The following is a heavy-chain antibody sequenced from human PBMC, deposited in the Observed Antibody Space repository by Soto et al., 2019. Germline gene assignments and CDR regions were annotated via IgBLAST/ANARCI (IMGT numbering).Heavy chain of an antibody. CDR3: ARRYSYGPYWYFDL. V-gene: IGHV3-7*03. CDR1: GFTFSSYW. J-gene: IGHJ2*01. CDR2: IKQDGSEK. D-gene: IGHD5-18*01. Sequence: EVQLVESGGGLVQPGGSLRLSCAASGFTFSSYWMSWVRQAPGKGLEWVANIKQDGSEKYYVDSVKGRFTISRDNAKNSLYLQMNSLRAEDTAVYHCARRYSYGPYWYFDLWGRGTLVTVSS.